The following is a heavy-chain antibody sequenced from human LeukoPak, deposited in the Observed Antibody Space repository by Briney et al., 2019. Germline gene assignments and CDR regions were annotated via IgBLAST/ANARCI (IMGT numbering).Heavy chain of an antibody. CDR1: GYTFTGYY. D-gene: IGHD6-13*01. Sequence: ASVKVSCKSSGYTFTGYYMHWVRQAPGPGLEWMGRINPNSGGTNYAQKFQGRVTMTRDTSISTAYMELRSLRSDDTAVYYCVRDSSSSWYYFESWGQRTLVTVSS. V-gene: IGHV1-2*06. CDR2: INPNSGGT. J-gene: IGHJ4*02. CDR3: VRDSSSSWYYFES.